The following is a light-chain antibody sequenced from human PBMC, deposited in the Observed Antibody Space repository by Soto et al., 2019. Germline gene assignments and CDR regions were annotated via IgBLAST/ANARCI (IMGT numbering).Light chain of an antibody. CDR3: QQHFSPPIT. CDR2: WAS. Sequence: DIVMTQSPDSLAVSLGERSTMDWKSNQIVLQSSNNKNYVAWYQQKAGQPPNLLFYWASTRQSGVPDRFIGSGSGTDFTLTITSLQADDVAVYYCQQHFSPPITFGQGTRLEIK. CDR1: QIVLQSSNNKNY. V-gene: IGKV4-1*01. J-gene: IGKJ5*01.